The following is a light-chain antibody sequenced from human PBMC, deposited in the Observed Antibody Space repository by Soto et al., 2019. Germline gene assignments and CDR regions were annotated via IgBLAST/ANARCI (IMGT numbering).Light chain of an antibody. CDR2: GAS. CDR3: QQYDNWPPGT. J-gene: IGKJ2*01. V-gene: IGKV3-15*01. Sequence: EIVMTQSQATLSVSPGERATLSCRASQSVRSNLAWYQQKPGQAPRLLIYGASTRATGIPARFSGSGSGTEFTLTIRSLQSEDFAVYYCQQYDNWPPGTFGQGTKLDIK. CDR1: QSVRSN.